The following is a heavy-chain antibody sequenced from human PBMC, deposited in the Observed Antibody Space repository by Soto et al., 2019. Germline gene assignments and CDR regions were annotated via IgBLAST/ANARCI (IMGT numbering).Heavy chain of an antibody. J-gene: IGHJ6*02. V-gene: IGHV3-64D*06. CDR1: GFTFSSYA. D-gene: IGHD2-15*01. CDR3: VKVGVGCSGGSCYSGLYGMDV. Sequence: PGGSLRLSCSASGFTFSSYAMHWVRQAPGKGLEYVSAISSNGGSTYYADSVKGRFTISRDNSKNTLYLQVSSLRAEDTAVYYCVKVGVGCSGGSCYSGLYGMDVWGQGTTVTVSS. CDR2: ISSNGGST.